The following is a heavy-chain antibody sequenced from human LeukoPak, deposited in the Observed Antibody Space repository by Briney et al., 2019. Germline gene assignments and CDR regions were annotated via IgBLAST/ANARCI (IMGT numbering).Heavy chain of an antibody. CDR2: INPNSGGT. J-gene: IGHJ5*02. CDR3: AREKGLQLSGDNWFDP. D-gene: IGHD1-1*01. V-gene: IGHV1-2*06. Sequence: ASVKVSCKASGYTFTGYYMHWVRQAPGQGLEWMGRINPNSGGTNYAQKFQGRVTMTRDTSISTAYMELSRLRSDDTAVYYCAREKGLQLSGDNWFDPWGQGTLVTVSS. CDR1: GYTFTGYY.